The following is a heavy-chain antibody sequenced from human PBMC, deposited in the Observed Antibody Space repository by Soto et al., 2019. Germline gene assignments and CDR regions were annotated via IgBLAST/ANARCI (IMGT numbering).Heavy chain of an antibody. D-gene: IGHD6-13*01. J-gene: IGHJ6*02. V-gene: IGHV2-5*01. CDR2: LYWNDAK. CDR3: ALTSLVAGGTCYFCGMDV. Sequence: QITLKESGPTLVKPTQTLTLTCTFSGFSLSASGVGVGWIRQPPGKALAWLALLYWNDAKRYSPSLRSRLTITKDTSKKRVVLTMTNMDPVDTATCYCALTSLVAGGTCYFCGMDVWGQGTTVTASS. CDR1: GFSLSASGVG.